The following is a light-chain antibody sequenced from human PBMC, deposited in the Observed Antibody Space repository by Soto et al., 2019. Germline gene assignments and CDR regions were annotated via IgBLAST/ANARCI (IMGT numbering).Light chain of an antibody. V-gene: IGKV3-11*01. CDR2: DAS. Sequence: EIVLTQSPTSLSLSAGERATLSCRASQSVSAYLAWYQQKPGQAPRLLIYDASNMPPGIPARFSGRGSGTDFTLTISSLQPEDVAVYYCTQRSSWPWTIGQGTKVEIK. CDR3: TQRSSWPWT. J-gene: IGKJ1*01. CDR1: QSVSAY.